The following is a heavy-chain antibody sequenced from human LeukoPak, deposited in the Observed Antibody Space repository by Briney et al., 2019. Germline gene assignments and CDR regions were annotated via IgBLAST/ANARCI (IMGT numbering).Heavy chain of an antibody. Sequence: PSETLSLTCTVSGGSISSGDYYWSWIRQPPGKGLEWIGYIYYSGSTYYNPSLKSRVTISVDTSKNQFSLKLSSVTAADTAVYYCARASDYGTNGMDVWGKGTTATVSS. D-gene: IGHD4-17*01. V-gene: IGHV4-30-4*01. CDR1: GGSISSGDYY. J-gene: IGHJ6*04. CDR3: ARASDYGTNGMDV. CDR2: IYYSGST.